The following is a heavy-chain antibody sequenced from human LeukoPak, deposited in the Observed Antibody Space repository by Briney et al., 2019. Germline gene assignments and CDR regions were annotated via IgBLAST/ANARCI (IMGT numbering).Heavy chain of an antibody. D-gene: IGHD3-22*01. V-gene: IGHV1-2*02. J-gene: IGHJ4*02. CDR2: INPNSGGT. Sequence: ASVKVACKASGYTFTGYYMHWVRQAPGQGLEWMGWINPNSGGTNYAQKFQGRVTMTRDTSISTAYMELSRLRSDDTAVYYCASSDSSGYYSLYWGQGTLVTVSS. CDR3: ASSDSSGYYSLY. CDR1: GYTFTGYY.